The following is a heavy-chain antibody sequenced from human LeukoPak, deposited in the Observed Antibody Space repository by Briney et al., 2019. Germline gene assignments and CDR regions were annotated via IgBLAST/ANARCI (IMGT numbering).Heavy chain of an antibody. Sequence: SETLSLTCAVYSGSFSGYYWSWIRQPPGKGPEWIGEINHDGSTNYNPSLKSRVTISVDTSKNQFSLKLNSVTAADTAMYYCARGPTPAPIRYWGQGTLVTVSS. CDR3: ARGPTPAPIRY. CDR2: INHDGST. D-gene: IGHD2-2*01. V-gene: IGHV4-34*01. J-gene: IGHJ4*02. CDR1: SGSFSGYY.